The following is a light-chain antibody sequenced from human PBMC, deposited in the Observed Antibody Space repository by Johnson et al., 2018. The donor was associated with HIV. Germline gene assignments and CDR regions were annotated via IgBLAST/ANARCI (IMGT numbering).Light chain of an antibody. Sequence: QFVLTQPPSVSAAPGQRVNISCSGHSSNIENYFVSWYQQLPGAAPRLLIYEDYKRPSGIPDRFSGSKSGASATLAITGLQPGDEADYYCGTWDSSLSAGPYVFGTGTKVTVL. CDR2: EDY. CDR1: SSNIENYF. V-gene: IGLV1-51*02. J-gene: IGLJ1*01. CDR3: GTWDSSLSAGPYV.